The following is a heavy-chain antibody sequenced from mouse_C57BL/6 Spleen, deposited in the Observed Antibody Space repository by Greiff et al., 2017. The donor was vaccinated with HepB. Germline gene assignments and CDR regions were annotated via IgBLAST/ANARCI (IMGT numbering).Heavy chain of an antibody. CDR2: ISSGGDYI. CDR3: TRDEDFSFAY. CDR1: GFTFSSYA. V-gene: IGHV5-9-1*02. Sequence: EVQRVESGEGLVKPGGSPKLSCAASGFTFSSYAMSWVRQTPEKRLEWVAYISSGGDYIYYADTVKGRFTISRDNARNTLYLQMSSLKSEDTAMYYCTRDEDFSFAYWGQGTLVTVSA. J-gene: IGHJ3*01.